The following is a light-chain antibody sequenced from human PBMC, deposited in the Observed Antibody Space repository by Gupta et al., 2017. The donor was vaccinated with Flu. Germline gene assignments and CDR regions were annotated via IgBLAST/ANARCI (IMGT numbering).Light chain of an antibody. CDR3: GTWDSSLSAYV. V-gene: IGLV1-51*01. CDR2: DNN. J-gene: IGLJ1*01. Sequence: KVTVSCSGSSSNIGNNYVSWYQQLPGTAPKLLIYDNNTRPSGIPDRFSGSKSGTSATLGITGLQTGDEADYYCGTWDSSLSAYVFGTGTKVTVL. CDR1: SSNIGNNY.